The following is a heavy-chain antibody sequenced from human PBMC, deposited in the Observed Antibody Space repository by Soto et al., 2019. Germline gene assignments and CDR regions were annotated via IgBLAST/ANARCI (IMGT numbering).Heavy chain of an antibody. Sequence: ESLKISCKGSGYSFTSYWIGWVRQMPGKGLEWMGIIYPGDSDTRYSPSFQGQVTISADKSISTAYLQWSSLKASDTAMYYCARHPTYYDFWSGPYNWFDPWGQGTLATVSS. CDR3: ARHPTYYDFWSGPYNWFDP. CDR1: GYSFTSYW. D-gene: IGHD3-3*01. CDR2: IYPGDSDT. J-gene: IGHJ5*02. V-gene: IGHV5-51*01.